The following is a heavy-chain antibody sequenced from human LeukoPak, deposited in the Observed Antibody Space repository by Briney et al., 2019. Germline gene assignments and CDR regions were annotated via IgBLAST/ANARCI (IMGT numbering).Heavy chain of an antibody. CDR1: GFTFSHYW. Sequence: GGSLRLSCAASGFTFSHYWMYWVRQAPGKGLEWVSRLNRDGTSSSYADAVKGRFTVSRDNAENTLNLEMNSLRAEDTAVYNCARDGDDMAGGIITGSYFDFWGQGTLVTVSS. CDR2: LNRDGTSS. V-gene: IGHV3-74*01. D-gene: IGHD3-10*01. J-gene: IGHJ4*02. CDR3: ARDGDDMAGGIITGSYFDF.